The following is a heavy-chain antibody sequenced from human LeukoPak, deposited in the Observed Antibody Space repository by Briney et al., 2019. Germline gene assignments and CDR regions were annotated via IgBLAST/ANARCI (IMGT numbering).Heavy chain of an antibody. CDR3: ARDYCGGDCYVGSGFNWFDP. CDR2: ISRSAVST. CDR1: GFTFSSYA. V-gene: IGHV3-23*01. Sequence: GGSLRLSCAASGFTFSSYAMSWVRQAPGRGLEWVSAISRSAVSTYYADSVKGRFTISRDKSKSTLYLQMTSLRAEDTAVYYCARDYCGGDCYVGSGFNWFDPWGQGTLVTVSS. D-gene: IGHD2-21*02. J-gene: IGHJ5*02.